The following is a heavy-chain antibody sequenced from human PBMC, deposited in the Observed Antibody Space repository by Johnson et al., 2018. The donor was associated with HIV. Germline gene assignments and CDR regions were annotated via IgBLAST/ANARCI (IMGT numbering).Heavy chain of an antibody. CDR1: GFTFSSYA. CDR3: ARERDAFDI. J-gene: IGHJ3*02. Sequence: QLVESGGGLVQPGGSLRLSCAASGFTFSSYAMHWVRQAPGKGLEYVSAIGTAGDTYYPGSVKGRFTISRDNSKNTLYLQMNSLRAEDTAVYYCARERDAFDIWGQGTMVTVSS. CDR2: IGTAGDT. V-gene: IGHV3-13*04.